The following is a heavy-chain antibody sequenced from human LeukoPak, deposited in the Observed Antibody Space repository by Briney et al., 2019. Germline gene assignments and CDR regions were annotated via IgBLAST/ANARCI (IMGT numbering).Heavy chain of an antibody. Sequence: GGSLRLSCAASGFTFSSYWVLWVRQAPGKGLVWVSRINRDGSSTSYADSVKGRFTISRDNAKNTLYLQMNSLRAEDTAVYFCARENYYDSSGYYAYGAFDIWGQGTMVTVSS. J-gene: IGHJ3*02. CDR2: INRDGSST. D-gene: IGHD3-22*01. CDR1: GFTFSSYW. CDR3: ARENYYDSSGYYAYGAFDI. V-gene: IGHV3-74*01.